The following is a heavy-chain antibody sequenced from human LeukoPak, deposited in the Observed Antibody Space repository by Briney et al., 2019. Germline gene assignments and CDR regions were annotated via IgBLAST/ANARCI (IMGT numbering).Heavy chain of an antibody. V-gene: IGHV3-23*01. Sequence: GGSLRLSCAASGFTFSSYAMNWVRLSPGKGLEWVSAITDNGNTTYYADSVKGRFTISRDNSKNTLYLQMSSLRAEDTAIYYCATLRLSDHFDYWGQGTLVTVSS. D-gene: IGHD2-15*01. CDR1: GFTFSSYA. J-gene: IGHJ4*02. CDR2: ITDNGNTT. CDR3: ATLRLSDHFDY.